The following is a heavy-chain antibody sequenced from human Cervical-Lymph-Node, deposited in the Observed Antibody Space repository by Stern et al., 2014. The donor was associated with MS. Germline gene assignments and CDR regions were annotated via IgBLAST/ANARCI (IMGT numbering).Heavy chain of an antibody. CDR1: GYTFTSYY. Sequence: QVQLMQSGAEVKKPGASVKVSCKASGYTFTSYYMHWVRQAPGQGLEWMGIINPSGGSTSYAQKFQGRVTMTRDTSTRTVYMELSSLRSEDTAVYYCAREDGGGYVADYWGQGTRVTVSS. CDR2: INPSGGST. CDR3: AREDGGGYVADY. D-gene: IGHD6-19*01. V-gene: IGHV1-46*01. J-gene: IGHJ4*02.